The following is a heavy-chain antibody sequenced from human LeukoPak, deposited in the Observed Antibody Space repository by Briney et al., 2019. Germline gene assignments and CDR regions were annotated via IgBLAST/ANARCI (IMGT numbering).Heavy chain of an antibody. CDR1: GYTFTSYG. D-gene: IGHD3-3*01. J-gene: IGHJ4*02. CDR2: ISAYNGNT. CDR3: ARSLYYDFWSGYSPSHFDY. Sequence: ASVKVSFKASGYTFTSYGISWVRQAPGQGLEWMGWISAYNGNTNYAQKLQGRVTMTTDTSTSTAYMELRSLRSDDTAVYYCARSLYYDFWSGYSPSHFDYWGQGTLVTVSS. V-gene: IGHV1-18*01.